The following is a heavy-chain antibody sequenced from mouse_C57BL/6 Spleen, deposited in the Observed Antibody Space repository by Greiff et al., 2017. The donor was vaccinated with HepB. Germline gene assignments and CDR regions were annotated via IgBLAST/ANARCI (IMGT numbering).Heavy chain of an antibody. D-gene: IGHD2-4*01. CDR2: ISSGGDYI. V-gene: IGHV5-9-1*02. Sequence: EVQRVESGEGLVKPGGSLKLSCAASGFTFSSYAMSWVRQTPEKRLEWVAYISSGGDYIYYADTVKGRFTISRDNARNTLYLQMSSLKSEDTAMYYCTREAIYYDYDEAWFAYWGQGTLVTVSA. CDR1: GFTFSSYA. CDR3: TREAIYYDYDEAWFAY. J-gene: IGHJ3*01.